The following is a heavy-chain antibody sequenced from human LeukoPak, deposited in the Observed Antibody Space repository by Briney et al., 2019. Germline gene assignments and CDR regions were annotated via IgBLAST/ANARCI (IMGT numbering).Heavy chain of an antibody. CDR3: AKDLLNTEF. V-gene: IGHV3-23*01. Sequence: GTLRLSCAASGFTFSIYAMSWVRQAPGKGLEWVSAMSGSGGSTYYADSVKGRFTISKDNSKNTLFLQMNSLRAEDTAVYYCAKDLLNTEFWGQGTLVTVSS. CDR1: GFTFSIYA. J-gene: IGHJ4*02. D-gene: IGHD3-16*01. CDR2: MSGSGGST.